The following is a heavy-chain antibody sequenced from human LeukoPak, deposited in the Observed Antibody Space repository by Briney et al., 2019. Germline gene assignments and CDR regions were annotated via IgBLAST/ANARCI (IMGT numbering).Heavy chain of an antibody. Sequence: GSLRLSCAASGFTFSKFPMGWVRQASGRGLEWVSTISASGDVTFYADSLRGRFTISRDNSKSTLYLQMNGLRAEDTAIFYCAKSLFTSATGTGRAFHIWGQGTRVTVSS. CDR2: ISASGDVT. D-gene: IGHD1-1*01. CDR3: AKSLFTSATGTGRAFHI. V-gene: IGHV3-23*01. J-gene: IGHJ3*02. CDR1: GFTFSKFP.